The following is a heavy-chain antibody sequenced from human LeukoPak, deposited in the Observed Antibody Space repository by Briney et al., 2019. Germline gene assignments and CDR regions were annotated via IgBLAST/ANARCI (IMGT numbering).Heavy chain of an antibody. V-gene: IGHV3-30*02. Sequence: PGGSLRLSCAASGFSFSSYGMHWVRQAPGKGLEWVAFIQYDGSNKYYAESVKGRFTISRDNSKNTLFLQMNTLRSEDTAVYFCAKHLPYHFGSSSYSGGLILLDYWGQGTLVTVSS. CDR1: GFSFSSYG. D-gene: IGHD3-22*01. CDR3: AKHLPYHFGSSSYSGGLILLDY. J-gene: IGHJ4*02. CDR2: IQYDGSNK.